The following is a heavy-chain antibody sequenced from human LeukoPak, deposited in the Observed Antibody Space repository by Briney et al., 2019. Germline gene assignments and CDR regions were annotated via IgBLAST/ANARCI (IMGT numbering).Heavy chain of an antibody. J-gene: IGHJ3*02. V-gene: IGHV3-23*01. CDR3: AREWSQYSSTWKGAFDI. CDR1: GFTFSNYA. Sequence: GGSLRLSCAASGFTFSNYAMSWVRQAPGKGLQWVSTISGSDGNTYYADSVNGRLTISRDNSNNLLYLRMNSLTTEDTAVYYCAREWSQYSSTWKGAFDIWGQGTMVTVSS. CDR2: ISGSDGNT. D-gene: IGHD6-13*01.